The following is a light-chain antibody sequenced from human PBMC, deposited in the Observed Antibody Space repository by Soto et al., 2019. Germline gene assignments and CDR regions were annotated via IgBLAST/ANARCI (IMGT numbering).Light chain of an antibody. CDR2: GAS. CDR1: QSIYSK. Sequence: EIVMTQSPATLSVSPGETATIFCWASQSIYSKLAWYQQKPGQAPRLLIYGASTRATSIPARFSGSGSGTEFTLTLSSLQSEDFAVYSCQQYHFWSLAFGQGTRLEIK. V-gene: IGKV3-15*01. CDR3: QQYHFWSLA. J-gene: IGKJ5*01.